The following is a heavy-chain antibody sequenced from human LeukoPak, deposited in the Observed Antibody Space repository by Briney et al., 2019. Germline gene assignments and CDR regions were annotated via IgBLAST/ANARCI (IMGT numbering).Heavy chain of an antibody. D-gene: IGHD2-2*01. Sequence: GASVKVSCKASGYTFTSYGISWVRQAPGQGLEWMGWISAYNGNTNYAQKLQGRVTMTTDTSTSTAYMELRSLRSDDTAVYYCARDDIVVVPAALDAFDIWGQGTMVTVSS. CDR3: ARDDIVVVPAALDAFDI. CDR1: GYTFTSYG. CDR2: ISAYNGNT. V-gene: IGHV1-18*01. J-gene: IGHJ3*02.